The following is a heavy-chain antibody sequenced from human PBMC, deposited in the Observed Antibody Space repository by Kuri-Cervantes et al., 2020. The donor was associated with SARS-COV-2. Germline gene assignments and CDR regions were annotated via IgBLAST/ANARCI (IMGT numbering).Heavy chain of an antibody. V-gene: IGHV4-59*01. D-gene: IGHD2-2*01. CDR2: IYYNGNG. CDR3: ARATSFTSIYYYFDS. Sequence: ESLKISCTVSGGSISSYYWTWVRQPLGKGLEFIGYIYYNGNGYNPSLESRVTMSLDTSRNQFSLRLTSVTPADTAVYYCARATSFTSIYYYFDSWGQGNLVTVSS. CDR1: GGSISSYY. J-gene: IGHJ4*02.